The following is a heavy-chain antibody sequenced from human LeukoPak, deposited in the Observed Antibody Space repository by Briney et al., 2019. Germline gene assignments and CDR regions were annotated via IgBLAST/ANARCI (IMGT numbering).Heavy chain of an antibody. CDR2: IYSSAST. CDR1: SGSMSSYY. Sequence: KPSETLSLTCTLSSGSMSSYYWSWSRQSAEKGGEWIGRIYSSASTNYNPSLNSRVTMSIDTSKNQFSLNLSSVTAADTAMYYCAKGGSSWYNWFDPWGQGTLVTVSS. J-gene: IGHJ5*02. V-gene: IGHV4-4*07. D-gene: IGHD6-13*01. CDR3: AKGGSSWYNWFDP.